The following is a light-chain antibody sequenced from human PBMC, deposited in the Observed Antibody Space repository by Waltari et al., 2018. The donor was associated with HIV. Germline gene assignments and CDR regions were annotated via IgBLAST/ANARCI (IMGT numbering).Light chain of an antibody. CDR2: EDT. Sequence: NFVLTQPHSVSESPGKTVTISCARSSGHLANNHVQWYQQRPGSAPTPVIYEDTQRPSGVPDRFSGSIDTSSNSASLTIYELKTEDEADYYCQSYDQTIPCVFGTGTRLTVL. CDR3: QSYDQTIPCV. CDR1: SGHLANNH. J-gene: IGLJ1*01. V-gene: IGLV6-57*03.